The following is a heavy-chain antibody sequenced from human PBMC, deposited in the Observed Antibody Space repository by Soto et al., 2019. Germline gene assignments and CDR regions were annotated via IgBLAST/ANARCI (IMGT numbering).Heavy chain of an antibody. V-gene: IGHV3-21*01. J-gene: IGHJ5*02. CDR2: ISSSSSYI. CDR3: ARATGNFGVVSWNPNPHNNWFDP. D-gene: IGHD3-3*01. Sequence: GGSLRLSCAASGFTFSSYSMNWVRQAPGKGLEWVSSISSSSSYIYYADSVKGRFTISRDNAKNSLYLQMNSLRAEDTAVYYCARATGNFGVVSWNPNPHNNWFDPWGQGTLVTVSS. CDR1: GFTFSSYS.